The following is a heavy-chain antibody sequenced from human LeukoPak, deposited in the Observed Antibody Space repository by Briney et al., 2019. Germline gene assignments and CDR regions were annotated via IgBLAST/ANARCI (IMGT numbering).Heavy chain of an antibody. Sequence: PSETLSLTCAVYGGSFSGYYWSWIRQPPGKGLEWIGEINHSGSTYYNPSLKSRVTISVDTSKNQFSLNLSSVTAADTAVYYCARGPDYDFWSGYYTRFDYWGQGTLVTVSS. V-gene: IGHV4-34*01. CDR2: INHSGST. CDR3: ARGPDYDFWSGYYTRFDY. J-gene: IGHJ4*02. D-gene: IGHD3-3*01. CDR1: GGSFSGYY.